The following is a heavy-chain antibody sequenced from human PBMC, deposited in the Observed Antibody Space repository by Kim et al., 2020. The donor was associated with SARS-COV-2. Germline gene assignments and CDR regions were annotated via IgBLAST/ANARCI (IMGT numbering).Heavy chain of an antibody. D-gene: IGHD3-22*01. J-gene: IGHJ1*01. V-gene: IGHV3-66*01. CDR3: ATVVFYYDAGYFKN. Sequence: EDPVEGRLIISRDHSKNTLYLQMNSLRAEDTAVYYCATVVFYYDAGYFKNWGQGTLVIVSS.